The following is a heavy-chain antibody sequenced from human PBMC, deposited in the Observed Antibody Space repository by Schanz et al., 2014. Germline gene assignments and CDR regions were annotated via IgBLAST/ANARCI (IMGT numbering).Heavy chain of an antibody. CDR1: GYTFNNHG. CDR2: ISAFDDKT. D-gene: IGHD3-9*01. CDR3: ARETTIITGGAFDV. V-gene: IGHV1-18*01. J-gene: IGHJ3*01. Sequence: QVQLVQSGGEVKKPGASATVSCKASGYTFNNHGISWVRQAPGQGPEWMGWISAFDDKTDYAQNFQGRLIMTTDTSTTTVFMELRGLRSDDTAVYYCARETTIITGGAFDVWGQGTRVTVSS.